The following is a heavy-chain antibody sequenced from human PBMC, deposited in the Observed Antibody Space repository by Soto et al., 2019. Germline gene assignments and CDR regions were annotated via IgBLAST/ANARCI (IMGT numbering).Heavy chain of an antibody. CDR3: TKRGGASGSVYYGLEV. V-gene: IGHV3-15*07. CDR1: GFSFTAAW. Sequence: ELVESGGGLVTPGKSVRLSCVGSGFSFTAAWMNWVRRAPGTGLEWVGRIKSRGSGETTDYGAPVKGRFTISRDDSENTVYLQMNILKTEDTAVYYCTKRGGASGSVYYGLEVWGQGSTVTVTS. J-gene: IGHJ6*01. CDR2: IKSRGSGETT. D-gene: IGHD3-10*01.